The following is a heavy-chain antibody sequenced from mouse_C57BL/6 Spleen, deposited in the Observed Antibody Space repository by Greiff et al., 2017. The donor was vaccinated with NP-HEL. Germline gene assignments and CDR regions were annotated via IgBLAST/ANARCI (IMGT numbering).Heavy chain of an antibody. CDR1: GYTFTDYN. CDR3: ARAEHYYGSSYHYAMDY. D-gene: IGHD1-1*01. V-gene: IGHV1-22*01. CDR2: INPNNGGT. Sequence: EVQLQQSGPELVKPGASVKMSCKASGYTFTDYNMHWVKQSHGKSLEWIGYINPNNGGTSYNQKFKGKATLTVNKSSSTAYMELRSLTSEDSAVYYCARAEHYYGSSYHYAMDYWGQGTSVTVSS. J-gene: IGHJ4*01.